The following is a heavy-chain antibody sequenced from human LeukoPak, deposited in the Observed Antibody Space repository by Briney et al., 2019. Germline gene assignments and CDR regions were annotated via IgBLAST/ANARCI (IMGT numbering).Heavy chain of an antibody. Sequence: ASVKVSCKASGYTFTGYYMHWVRQAPGQGLEWMGWINPNSGGTNYAQKFQGRVTMTRDTSISTAYMELSRLRSDDTAVYYCARSPHILTGENFDFWGRGTLVTVSS. CDR2: INPNSGGT. D-gene: IGHD3-9*01. V-gene: IGHV1-2*02. J-gene: IGHJ4*02. CDR3: ARSPHILTGENFDF. CDR1: GYTFTGYY.